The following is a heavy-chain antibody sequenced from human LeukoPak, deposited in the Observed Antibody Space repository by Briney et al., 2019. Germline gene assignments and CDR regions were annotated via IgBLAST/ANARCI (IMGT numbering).Heavy chain of an antibody. CDR2: ISWNSGSI. V-gene: IGHV3-9*01. CDR1: GFTFDDYA. CDR3: AKDRRYSSSWYDY. Sequence: GGSLRLSCAASGFTFDDYAMHWVRQAPGKGLEWVSGISWNSGSIGYADSVKGRFTISRDNAKSSLYLQMNSLRAEDTALYYCAKDRRYSSSWYDYWGQGTLVTVSS. J-gene: IGHJ4*02. D-gene: IGHD6-13*01.